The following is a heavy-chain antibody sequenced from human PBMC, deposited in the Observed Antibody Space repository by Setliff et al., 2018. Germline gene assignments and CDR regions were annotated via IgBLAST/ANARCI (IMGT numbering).Heavy chain of an antibody. J-gene: IGHJ3*02. D-gene: IGHD2-2*01. Sequence: ASVKVSCKASGYTFTSYGISWVRQAPGQGLEWMGWISAYNGNTNYAQKFQGRVTMTTDTSTSTAYMELRSLRSDDTAVYYCARRAPAAMADAFDIWGQGTMVTVSS. CDR3: ARRAPAAMADAFDI. CDR2: ISAYNGNT. CDR1: GYTFTSYG. V-gene: IGHV1-18*01.